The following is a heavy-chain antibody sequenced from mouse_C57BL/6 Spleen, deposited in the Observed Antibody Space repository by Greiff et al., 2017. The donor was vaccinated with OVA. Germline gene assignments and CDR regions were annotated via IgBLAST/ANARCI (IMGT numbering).Heavy chain of an antibody. V-gene: IGHV2-9-1*01. J-gene: IGHJ3*01. D-gene: IGHD4-1*01. CDR3: ARKGWDVGFAY. Sequence: VKLMESGPGLVAPSQSLSITCPFPGFSLPSYALSWVRQPPGKGLVWLGVIWTGGGTNYISALKSRLSISKDNSKSQVFLKMNSLLTDDTARYYCARKGWDVGFAYWGQGTLVTVSA. CDR1: GFSLPSYA. CDR2: IWTGGGT.